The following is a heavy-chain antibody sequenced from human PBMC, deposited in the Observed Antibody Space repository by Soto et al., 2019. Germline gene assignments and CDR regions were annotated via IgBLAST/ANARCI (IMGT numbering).Heavy chain of an antibody. CDR2: IKSKTDGGTT. CDR3: TTKPGDSGSYSEDYYYYYGMDV. V-gene: IGHV3-15*07. CDR1: GFAFSNAW. Sequence: EVQLVESGGGLVKPGGSLRLSCAASGFAFSNAWMNWVRQAPGKGLEWVGRIKSKTDGGTTDYAAPVKGRFTISRDDSKNTLYLQMNSLKTEDTAVYYCTTKPGDSGSYSEDYYYYYGMDVWGQGTTVTVSS. D-gene: IGHD1-26*01. J-gene: IGHJ6*02.